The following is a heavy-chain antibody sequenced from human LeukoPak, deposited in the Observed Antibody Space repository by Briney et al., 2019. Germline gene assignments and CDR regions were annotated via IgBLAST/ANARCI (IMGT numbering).Heavy chain of an antibody. D-gene: IGHD3-16*02. CDR3: ARAAVTSYYMDV. Sequence: GRSLRLSCAASGFTFSSYAMHWVRQAPGKGLEWVAVISYDGSNKYYADSVKGRFTISRDNSKNTLYLQMNSLRAEDTAVYYCARAAVTSYYMDVWGKGTTVTVSS. CDR2: ISYDGSNK. J-gene: IGHJ6*03. CDR1: GFTFSSYA. V-gene: IGHV3-30-3*01.